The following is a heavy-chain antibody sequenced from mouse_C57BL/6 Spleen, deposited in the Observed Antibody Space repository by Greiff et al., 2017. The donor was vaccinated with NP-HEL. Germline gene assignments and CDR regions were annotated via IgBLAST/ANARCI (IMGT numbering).Heavy chain of an antibody. J-gene: IGHJ3*01. D-gene: IGHD2-4*01. CDR1: GYTFTDYY. V-gene: IGHV1-26*01. Sequence: EVQLQQSGPELVKPGASVKISCKASGYTFTDYYMNWVKQSHGKSLEWIGDINPNNGGTSYNQKFKGNATLTVDKSSSTAYMELRSLTSEDSAVYYCARDDYVWLAYWGQGTLVTVAA. CDR3: ARDDYVWLAY. CDR2: INPNNGGT.